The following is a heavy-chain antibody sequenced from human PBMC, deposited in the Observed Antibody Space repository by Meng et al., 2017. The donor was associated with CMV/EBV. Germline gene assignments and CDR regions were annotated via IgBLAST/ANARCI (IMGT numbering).Heavy chain of an antibody. D-gene: IGHD3-10*01. Sequence: LQPPEPGPGLVKPSHTRSLTCPVSGGSISSGSYYWSWIRQPAGKGLEWIGRIYTSGSTNYNPSLKSRVTISVDTSKNQFSLKLSSVTAADTAVYYCASVQGLGVSWGQGTLVTVSS. CDR3: ASVQGLGVS. V-gene: IGHV4-61*02. CDR2: IYTSGST. CDR1: GGSISSGSYY. J-gene: IGHJ4*02.